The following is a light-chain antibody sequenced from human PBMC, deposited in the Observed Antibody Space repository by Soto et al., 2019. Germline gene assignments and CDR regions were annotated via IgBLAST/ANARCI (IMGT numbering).Light chain of an antibody. J-gene: IGKJ1*01. Sequence: DIQLTQSPSFLSASVGDRVTITCRASHNINRWLAWYQQKPGKAPKLLIYDASRLESGVPSRFGGSGSGTEFTRAISSLQPDDFAIYYCQEYTSSSGTFGPGTTADI. CDR1: HNINRW. CDR3: QEYTSSSGT. CDR2: DAS. V-gene: IGKV1-5*01.